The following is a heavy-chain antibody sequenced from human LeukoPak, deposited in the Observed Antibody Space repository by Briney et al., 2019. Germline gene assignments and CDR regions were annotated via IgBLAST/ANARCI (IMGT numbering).Heavy chain of an antibody. V-gene: IGHV1-2*02. CDR2: INPNSGGT. CDR3: ARDITHIYSSGWYTYFDY. J-gene: IGHJ4*02. CDR1: GYTFTDYY. Sequence: ASVKVSCKASGYTFTDYYMHWVRQAPGQGLEWMGWINPNSGGTNYAQKFQGRVTMTRDTSISTAYMELSRLRSDDTAVYYCARDITHIYSSGWYTYFDYWGQGTLVTVSS. D-gene: IGHD6-19*01.